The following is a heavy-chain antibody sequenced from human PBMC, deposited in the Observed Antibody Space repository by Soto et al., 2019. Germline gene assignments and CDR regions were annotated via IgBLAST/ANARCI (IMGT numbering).Heavy chain of an antibody. CDR2: LSGGSKTK. Sequence: GGSLRLSCVGSGFTFSTYSMNWVRQAPGKGLEWVSYLSGGSKTKQYADSVKGRFTISRDNAKNSLYLQMNNLRAEDTAVYYCTRDPREATTDSWGQGALVPVSS. CDR1: GFTFSTYS. V-gene: IGHV3-48*01. J-gene: IGHJ4*02. CDR3: TRDPREATTDS.